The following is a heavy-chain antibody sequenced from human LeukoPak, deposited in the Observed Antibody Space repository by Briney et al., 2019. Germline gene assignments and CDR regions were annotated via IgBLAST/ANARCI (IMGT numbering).Heavy chain of an antibody. Sequence: PGESLRISCKASGYSFSSYCISWIRQVPGKGLEWMGRIDPRDSSTNYSPSFQGHVTISTDKSISAAFLQWSSLRASDTAIYYCATGSSGWSYWGQGALVTVSS. CDR1: GYSFSSYC. CDR3: ATGSSGWSY. CDR2: IDPRDSST. V-gene: IGHV5-10-1*01. J-gene: IGHJ4*02. D-gene: IGHD6-19*01.